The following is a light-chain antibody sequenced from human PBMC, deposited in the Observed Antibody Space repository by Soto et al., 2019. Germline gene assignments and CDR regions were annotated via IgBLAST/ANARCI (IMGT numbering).Light chain of an antibody. Sequence: ALTQPASVSGSPGQSITVSCTGTSSDIGSYNYVSWYQQHPGKAPKLIIYEVNNRPSGVSNRFSGSKSGNTASLTVSGLQAEDEADYYCASFTTTSTRVFGTGTKVTVL. CDR2: EVN. CDR1: SSDIGSYNY. J-gene: IGLJ1*01. CDR3: ASFTTTSTRV. V-gene: IGLV2-14*01.